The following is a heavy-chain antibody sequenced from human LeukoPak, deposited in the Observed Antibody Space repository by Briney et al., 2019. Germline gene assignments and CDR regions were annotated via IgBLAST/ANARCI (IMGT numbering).Heavy chain of an antibody. J-gene: IGHJ4*02. V-gene: IGHV3-48*04. CDR1: GFTFGSYG. CDR2: ISSSGSTI. CDR3: ARDYYDSSGYYYFDY. D-gene: IGHD3-22*01. Sequence: GGTLRLSCAASGFTFGSYGMSWVRQAPGKGLEWVSYISSSGSTIYYADSVKGRFTISRDNAKNSLYLQMNSLRAEDTAVYYCARDYYDSSGYYYFDYWGQGTLVTVSS.